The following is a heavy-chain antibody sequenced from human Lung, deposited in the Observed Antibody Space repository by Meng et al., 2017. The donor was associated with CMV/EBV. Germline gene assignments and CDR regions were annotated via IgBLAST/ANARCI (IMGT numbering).Heavy chain of an antibody. D-gene: IGHD3-9*01. Sequence: SXAVSGFSLSINAMTWVRQAPGKGLEWVSGISGSGGSTYYADSVKGRFTIPRDNSKKKLFLEMNSLGAEDTAVYYCTKGRGMTGGSMDVWGQGTXVTVAS. J-gene: IGHJ6*02. CDR1: GFSLSINA. CDR3: TKGRGMTGGSMDV. CDR2: ISGSGGST. V-gene: IGHV3-23*01.